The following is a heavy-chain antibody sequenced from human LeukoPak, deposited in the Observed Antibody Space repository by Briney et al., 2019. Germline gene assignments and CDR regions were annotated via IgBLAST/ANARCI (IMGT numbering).Heavy chain of an antibody. CDR3: ARSYGSGVPTSY. Sequence: GGSLRLSCAASGFTFRNYWMHWVRQAPGKGLVWISHISDDGRFTDYADSVKGRFTISRDNAKNTLHLQMNSLRAEDTAVYYCARSYGSGVPTSYWGQGTLVTVSS. CDR2: ISDDGRFT. J-gene: IGHJ4*02. CDR1: GFTFRNYW. V-gene: IGHV3-74*01. D-gene: IGHD6-19*01.